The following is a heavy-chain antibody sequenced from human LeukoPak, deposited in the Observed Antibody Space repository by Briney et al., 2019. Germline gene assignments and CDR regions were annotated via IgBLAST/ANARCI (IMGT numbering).Heavy chain of an antibody. CDR3: AKDNIAVAGTTELYFDY. CDR1: GYTFTSYY. D-gene: IGHD6-19*01. Sequence: ASVKVSCKASGYTFTSYYMHWVRQAPGQGLEWMGIINPSGGSTTYAQKFQGRVTLTRDTSTSTVYMELSSLRSADTAVYYCAKDNIAVAGTTELYFDYWGQGTLVTVSS. V-gene: IGHV1-46*01. CDR2: INPSGGST. J-gene: IGHJ4*02.